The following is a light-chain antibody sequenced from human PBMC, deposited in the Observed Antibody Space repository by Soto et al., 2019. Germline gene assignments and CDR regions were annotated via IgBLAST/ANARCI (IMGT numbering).Light chain of an antibody. CDR2: QVS. CDR1: SSDVGSYNY. V-gene: IGLV2-14*01. CDR3: SLKTSSVTGV. Sequence: QSALTQPASVSGSPGQSISISCTGSSSDVGSYNYVSWYQQHPGKAPKLLIYQVSNRPSGVPDRFSGSQSGNTASLTISGLQAEDEADYYCSLKTSSVTGVFGGGTKVTVL. J-gene: IGLJ3*02.